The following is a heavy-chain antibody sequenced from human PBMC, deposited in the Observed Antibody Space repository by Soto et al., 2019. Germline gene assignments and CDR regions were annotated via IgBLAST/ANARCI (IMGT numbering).Heavy chain of an antibody. D-gene: IGHD4-4*01. V-gene: IGHV3-11*01. CDR1: GFTFSDYF. CDR2: ISTSARII. J-gene: IGHJ4*02. Sequence: QVQLVEAGGALVKPGGSLRLSCAASGFTFSDYFMTWIRQAPGEGLEWVAYISTSARIINYADSVKGRFTISRDNAKNSLYLQMNSLRAEDTAVYFCAREYSAYHYPVDFWGQGTVVTVSS. CDR3: AREYSAYHYPVDF.